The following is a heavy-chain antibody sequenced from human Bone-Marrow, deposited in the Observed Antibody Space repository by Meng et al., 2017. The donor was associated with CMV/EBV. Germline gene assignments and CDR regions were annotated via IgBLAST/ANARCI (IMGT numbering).Heavy chain of an antibody. J-gene: IGHJ4*02. V-gene: IGHV3-69-1*02. CDR3: ARRGSPDY. CDR2: ISSSSTI. Sequence: GGSLRLSCAASGFTVSSNYMSWVRQAPGKGLEWVSSISSSSTIYYADSVKGRFTISRDNAKNSLYLQMNSLRAEDTAVYYCARRGSPDYWGQGTLVTVSS. CDR1: GFTVSSNY.